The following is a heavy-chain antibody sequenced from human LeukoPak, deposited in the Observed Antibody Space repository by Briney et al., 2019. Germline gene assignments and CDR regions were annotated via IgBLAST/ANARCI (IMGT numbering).Heavy chain of an antibody. CDR1: GYTFTSYG. D-gene: IGHD2-15*01. V-gene: IGHV1-18*01. CDR3: ARVYCSGGSCSDFDY. CDR2: ISAYNGNT. J-gene: IGHJ4*02. Sequence: ASVKVSCKASGYTFTSYGISWVRQAPGQGLEWMGWISAYNGNTNYAQKLQGRVTMTTDTSTSTAYMELRSLRSDDTAVYYCARVYCSGGSCSDFDYWGQGTLVTVSS.